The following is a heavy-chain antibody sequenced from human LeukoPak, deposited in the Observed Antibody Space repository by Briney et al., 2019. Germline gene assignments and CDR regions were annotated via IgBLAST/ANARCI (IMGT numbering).Heavy chain of an antibody. D-gene: IGHD3-10*01. J-gene: IGHJ4*02. CDR1: GGSFSGYY. Sequence: SETLSLTCAVYGGSFSGYYWSWIRQPPGKGLEWIGEINHSGSTNYNPSLKSRVTISIDTSKNQFSLKLSSVTAADTAGYYCAKERIYGSGRGYFDYWGQGTLVTVSS. CDR2: INHSGST. V-gene: IGHV4-34*01. CDR3: AKERIYGSGRGYFDY.